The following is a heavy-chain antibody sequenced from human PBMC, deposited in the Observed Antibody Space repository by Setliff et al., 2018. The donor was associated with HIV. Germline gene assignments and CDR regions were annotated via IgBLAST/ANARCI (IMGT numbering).Heavy chain of an antibody. CDR1: GGSIDNNKYY. V-gene: IGHV4-39*01. CDR3: ARRRSSGWYHYFDY. CDR2: IYHTGRT. D-gene: IGHD6-19*01. J-gene: IGHJ4*02. Sequence: SETLSLTCSVSGGSIDNNKYYWTWIRQPPGKGLEWTGSIYHTGRTYYNRSLESRLTISIDTSKNQFSLKLSSVTAADTAVYYCARRRSSGWYHYFDYWGQGTLVTVSS.